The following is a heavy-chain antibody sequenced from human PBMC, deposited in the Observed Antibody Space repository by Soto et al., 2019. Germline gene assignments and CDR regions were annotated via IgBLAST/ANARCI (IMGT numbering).Heavy chain of an antibody. CDR3: ARGSWFGPRPLVKKQLPAPYYGMDV. D-gene: IGHD3-10*01. Sequence: SETLSLTCAVYGGSFSGYYWSWIRQPPGKGLEWIGEINHSGSTNYNPSLESRVTISVDTSKNQFSLKLSSVTAADTAVYYCARGSWFGPRPLVKKQLPAPYYGMDVWGQGTTVTVSS. V-gene: IGHV4-34*01. CDR2: INHSGST. J-gene: IGHJ6*02. CDR1: GGSFSGYY.